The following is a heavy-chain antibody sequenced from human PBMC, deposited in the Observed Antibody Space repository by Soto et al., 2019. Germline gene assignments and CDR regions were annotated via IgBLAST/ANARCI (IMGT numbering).Heavy chain of an antibody. D-gene: IGHD6-19*01. Sequence: KVSCEAPGYAFTSYYMHWVRQAPGQGLEWMGIINPSGGSTSYAQKFQGRVTMTRDTSTSTVYMELSSLRSEDTAVYYCARGSSGWEPLFDYWGQGTLVTVSS. CDR3: ARGSSGWEPLFDY. V-gene: IGHV1-46*01. J-gene: IGHJ4*02. CDR1: GYAFTSYY. CDR2: INPSGGST.